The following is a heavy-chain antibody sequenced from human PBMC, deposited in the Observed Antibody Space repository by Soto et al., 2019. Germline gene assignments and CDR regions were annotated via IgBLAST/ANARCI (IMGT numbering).Heavy chain of an antibody. CDR1: GGSFSGYY. D-gene: IGHD3-10*01. CDR2: INHSGST. Sequence: SETLSLTCAVYGGSFSGYYWSWIRQPPGKGLEWIGEINHSGSTNYNPSLKSRVTISVDTSKNQFSLKLSSVTAADTAVYYCARSPLWFGSHTKRGNWFDPWGQGTLVTVSS. J-gene: IGHJ5*02. V-gene: IGHV4-34*01. CDR3: ARSPLWFGSHTKRGNWFDP.